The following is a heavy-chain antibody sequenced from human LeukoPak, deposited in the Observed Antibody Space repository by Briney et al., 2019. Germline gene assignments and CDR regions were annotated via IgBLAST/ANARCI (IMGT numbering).Heavy chain of an antibody. Sequence: GGSLRLSCAVSGFTFSSYNMNWVRQAPGKGLEWVSFISSSSTNIYYVDSVQGRFTISRDNAKNSLYLLKISRRGEDTAVYYCARGSYGYDYGSGNWGQGTLVTVSS. CDR3: ARGSYGYDYGSGN. CDR2: ISSSSTNI. CDR1: GFTFSSYN. V-gene: IGHV3-48*04. J-gene: IGHJ4*02. D-gene: IGHD3-10*01.